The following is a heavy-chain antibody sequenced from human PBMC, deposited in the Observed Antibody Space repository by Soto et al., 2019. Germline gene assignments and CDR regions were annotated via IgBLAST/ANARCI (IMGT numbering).Heavy chain of an antibody. CDR3: ARRPNGYFGY. D-gene: IGHD2-8*01. CDR2: ILSDHTT. CDR1: GFTFSDYT. J-gene: IGHJ4*02. V-gene: IGHV3-23*03. Sequence: EVQLLESGGGLVQPGGSLTLSCAASGFTFSDYTMSWVRQAPGKVLECISVILSDHTTYYAGSVRGRFTISRDNSKNTLYLELNSLRAEDTAVYYCARRPNGYFGYWGQGALVTVSS.